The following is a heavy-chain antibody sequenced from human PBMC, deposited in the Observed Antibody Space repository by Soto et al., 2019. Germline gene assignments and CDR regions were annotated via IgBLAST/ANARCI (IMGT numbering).Heavy chain of an antibody. CDR1: GFTFSSYS. V-gene: IGHV3-21*01. J-gene: IGHJ4*02. CDR2: ISSSRSNI. CDR3: AKDLGPRYDFWSGFDY. Sequence: GGSLRLSCAASGFTFSSYSMNWVRQAPGKGLEWVSSISSSRSNIYYADSVKGRFTISRDNAKNTLYLQMNSLRAEDTAVYYCAKDLGPRYDFWSGFDYWGQGTLVTVSS. D-gene: IGHD3-3*01.